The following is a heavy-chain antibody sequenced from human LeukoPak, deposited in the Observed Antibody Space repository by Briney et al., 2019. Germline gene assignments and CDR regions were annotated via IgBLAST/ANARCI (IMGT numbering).Heavy chain of an antibody. V-gene: IGHV3-23*01. CDR3: AKVHSGAFEQLAPPFDY. CDR1: GFTFSSYA. D-gene: IGHD6-6*01. Sequence: GGSLRLSCAASGFTFSSYAMSWVRQAPGKGLEWVSAISGSGGSTYYADSVKGRFTISRDNSKSTLYLQMNSLRAEDTAVYYCAKVHSGAFEQLAPPFDYWGQGTLVTVSS. CDR2: ISGSGGST. J-gene: IGHJ4*02.